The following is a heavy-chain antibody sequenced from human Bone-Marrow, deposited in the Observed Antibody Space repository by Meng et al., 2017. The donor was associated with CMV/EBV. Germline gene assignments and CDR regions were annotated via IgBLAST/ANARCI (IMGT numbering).Heavy chain of an antibody. J-gene: IGHJ5*02. V-gene: IGHV4-39*07. CDR2: IFYSGST. D-gene: IGHD6-19*01. CDR1: GGAIISTSYY. Sequence: SETLSLTFTVSGGAIISTSYYLGWIRQPPGKGLEWIGSIFYSGSTYYNPSLKSRVTISVDTSKNQFSLKLSSVTAADPTVYYCPRDSGWLVGGEYNWFDPWGQGTLVTVSS. CDR3: PRDSGWLVGGEYNWFDP.